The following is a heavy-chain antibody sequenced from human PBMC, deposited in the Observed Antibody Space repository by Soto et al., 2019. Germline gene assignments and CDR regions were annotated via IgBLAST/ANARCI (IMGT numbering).Heavy chain of an antibody. Sequence: QVQLQASGPGLVKPSETLSLTCTVSGAPITTTKWWAWVRLPPGKGLEWIGELSRGDERSSNPSLEGRFTMSLDKSNNHFSLKLTSVTAADTAIYYCATQTISYTWGVWGRGPLVTVSS. V-gene: IGHV4-4*02. CDR1: GAPITTTKW. J-gene: IGHJ4*01. D-gene: IGHD3-16*01. CDR3: ATQTISYTWGV. CDR2: LSRGDER.